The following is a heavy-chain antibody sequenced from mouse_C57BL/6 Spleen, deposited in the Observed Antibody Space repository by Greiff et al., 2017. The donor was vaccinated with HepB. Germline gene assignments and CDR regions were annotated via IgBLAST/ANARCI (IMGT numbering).Heavy chain of an antibody. V-gene: IGHV5-4*01. CDR2: ISDGGSYT. CDR1: GFTFSSYA. Sequence: EVMLVESGGGLVKPGGSLKLSCAASGFTFSSYAMSWVRQTPEKRLEWVATISDGGSYTYYPDNVKGRFTISRDNAKNNLYLQMSHLKSEDTAMYYCARDDSSSFAYWGQGTLVTVSA. CDR3: ARDDSSSFAY. D-gene: IGHD2-4*01. J-gene: IGHJ3*01.